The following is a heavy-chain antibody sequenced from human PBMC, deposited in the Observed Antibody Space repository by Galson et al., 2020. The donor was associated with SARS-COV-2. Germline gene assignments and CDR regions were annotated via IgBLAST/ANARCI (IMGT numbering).Heavy chain of an antibody. CDR2: ITSDGGGT. CDR3: VRDRGAPDAFNG. D-gene: IGHD5-12*01. Sequence: GESLKISCVASGFTFNVYWMHWVRQAPGKGLVWVSRITSDGGGTVYADSVKGRVTVSRDNAKNTLYLHLNSLRAEDTAVYYCVRDRGAPDAFNGWGQGTMVTVSS. CDR1: GFTFNVYW. V-gene: IGHV3-74*01. J-gene: IGHJ3*01.